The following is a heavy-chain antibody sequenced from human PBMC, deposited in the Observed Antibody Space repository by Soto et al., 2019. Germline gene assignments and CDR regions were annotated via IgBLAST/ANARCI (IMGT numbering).Heavy chain of an antibody. CDR3: ARDGDYYDSSGPENWFDP. V-gene: IGHV1-46*01. CDR1: GYTFTSYY. CDR2: INPSGGST. Sequence: GASVKVSCTASGYTFTSYYMHWVRQAPGQGLEWMGIINPSGGSTSYAQKFQGRVTMTRGTSTSTVYMELSSLRSEDTAVYYCARDGDYYDSSGPENWFDPWGQGTLVTVSS. D-gene: IGHD3-22*01. J-gene: IGHJ5*02.